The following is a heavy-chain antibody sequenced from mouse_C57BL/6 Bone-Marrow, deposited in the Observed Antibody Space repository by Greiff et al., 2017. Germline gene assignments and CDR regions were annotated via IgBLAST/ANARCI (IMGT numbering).Heavy chain of an antibody. CDR1: GYTFTSYD. CDR3: AREGAQATGDFDY. J-gene: IGHJ2*01. CDR2: IYPRAGST. D-gene: IGHD3-2*02. Sequence: VQLQQSGPELVKPGASVKLSCKASGYTFTSYDINWVKQRPGQGLEWIGWIYPRAGSTKYNEKFKGKATLTVDTSSSTAYMELHSLTSEDSSVYYWAREGAQATGDFDYWGQGTTLTVSS. V-gene: IGHV1-85*01.